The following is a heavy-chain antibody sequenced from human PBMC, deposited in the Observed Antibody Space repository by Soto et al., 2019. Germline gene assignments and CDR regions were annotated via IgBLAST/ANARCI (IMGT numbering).Heavy chain of an antibody. J-gene: IGHJ4*02. Sequence: QVQLVQSGAEVKKPGASVKVSCKASGYTFTSYAMHWVRQAPGQRLEWMGWINAGNGNTKYSQKFQGRVTITRDTSASIAYMELSSLRSEDTAVYYCARSIVVVTAADYWGQGILVTVSS. D-gene: IGHD2-21*02. CDR3: ARSIVVVTAADY. CDR1: GYTFTSYA. CDR2: INAGNGNT. V-gene: IGHV1-3*01.